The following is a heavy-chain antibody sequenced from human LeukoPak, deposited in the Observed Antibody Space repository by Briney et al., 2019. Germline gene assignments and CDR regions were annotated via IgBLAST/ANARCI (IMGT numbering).Heavy chain of an antibody. CDR2: IYTTGST. CDR1: GGSITTGSYY. Sequence: PSETLSLTCTVSGGSITTGSYYWLWIRQPAGKGLEWIGRIYTTGSTDYNPSLKSRVTISVDTSNNQFSLRLTSVTAADTAVYYCARAPTGSTSPSSPFDLWGQGTMVTVSS. J-gene: IGHJ3*01. D-gene: IGHD2-2*01. CDR3: ARAPTGSTSPSSPFDL. V-gene: IGHV4-61*02.